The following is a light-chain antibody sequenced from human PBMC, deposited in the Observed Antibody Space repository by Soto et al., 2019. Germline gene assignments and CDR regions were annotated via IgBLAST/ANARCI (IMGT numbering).Light chain of an antibody. J-gene: IGKJ1*01. CDR3: QQYGSLWT. CDR1: QSVGGTF. Sequence: EIVLTQSPGTLSLSPGEGATLSCRASQSVGGTFLAWYQQKGGQAPRLLIHGASNRATGIPDRFSGSGSGTDFTLTISRLEPEDFAVYYCQQYGSLWTFGQGSRVEIK. V-gene: IGKV3-20*01. CDR2: GAS.